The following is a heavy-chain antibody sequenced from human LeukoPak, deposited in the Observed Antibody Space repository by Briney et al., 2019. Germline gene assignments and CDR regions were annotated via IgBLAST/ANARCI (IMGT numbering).Heavy chain of an antibody. CDR3: ARIHNLGILAHFDY. D-gene: IGHD1-1*01. V-gene: IGHV3-48*03. CDR1: GFTFSSYE. J-gene: IGHJ4*02. CDR2: INGGGSTL. Sequence: PGGSLRLSCAASGFTFSSYEMNWVRQAPGKGLEWVSYINGGGSTLYYADSVKGRFTISRDNAKNSLYLQMNSLRAEDTAVYYCARIHNLGILAHFDYWGQGTLVTVSS.